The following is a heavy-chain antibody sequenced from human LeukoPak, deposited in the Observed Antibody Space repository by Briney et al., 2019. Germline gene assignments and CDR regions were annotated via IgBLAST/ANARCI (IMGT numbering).Heavy chain of an antibody. D-gene: IGHD2-2*02. CDR3: ASADCSSTSCYTSPHYYYGMDV. V-gene: IGHV1-8*01. Sequence: ASVKVSCKASGYTFTSYDINWVRQATGQGLEWMGWMNPNSGNTGYAQKFQGRVTMTRNTSISTAYMELSSLRAEDTAVYYCASADCSSTSCYTSPHYYYGMDVWGQGTTVTVSS. J-gene: IGHJ6*02. CDR2: MNPNSGNT. CDR1: GYTFTSYD.